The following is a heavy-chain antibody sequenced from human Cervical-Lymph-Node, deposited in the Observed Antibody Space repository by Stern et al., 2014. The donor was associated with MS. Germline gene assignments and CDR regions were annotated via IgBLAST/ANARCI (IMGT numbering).Heavy chain of an antibody. Sequence: VQLVESGGGVVQPGRSLRLSCAASGFTFSSYAMHWVRQAPGKGLERVAVISYDGSNKYYADSVKGRFTISRDNSKNTLYLQMNSLRAEDTAVYYCARGRGGLYYFDYWGQGTLVTVSS. CDR1: GFTFSSYA. CDR2: ISYDGSNK. J-gene: IGHJ4*02. V-gene: IGHV3-30*01. CDR3: ARGRGGLYYFDY. D-gene: IGHD3/OR15-3a*01.